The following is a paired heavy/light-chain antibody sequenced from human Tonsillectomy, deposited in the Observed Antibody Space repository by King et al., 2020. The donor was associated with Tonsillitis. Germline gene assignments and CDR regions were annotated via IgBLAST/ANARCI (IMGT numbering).Light chain of an antibody. CDR1: QGVANW. CDR3: QQGNSFPPT. CDR2: GAS. Sequence: DIQMTQSPSSVSASIGDRVTITCRASQGVANWLAWYQLKPGKAPKLLIYGASNLHSGVTSRYSGSGSRTDFTLTISSLQPEDVATYYCQQGNSFPPTFGQGTRLEI. V-gene: IGKV1-12*01. J-gene: IGKJ5*01.
Heavy chain of an antibody. CDR2: IKSKIDDYGTT. CDR3: ASGKKDFVS. J-gene: IGHJ4*02. V-gene: IGHV3-15*07. CDR1: GLTLSDTC. Sequence: EVQLVESGGNLVQPGGSLRLSCAASGLTLSDTCVTWVRQAPGKGLEWVGHIKSKIDDYGTTDYAAPVKGRFSISRDDSRNTVYLQMNSLKSEDTAVYFCASGKKDFVSWGQGTLVAVSS.